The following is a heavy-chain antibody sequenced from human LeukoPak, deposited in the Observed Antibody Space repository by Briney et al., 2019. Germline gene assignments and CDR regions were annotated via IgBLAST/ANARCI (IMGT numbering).Heavy chain of an antibody. CDR1: GGSISSYY. Sequence: SETLSLTCTVSGGSISSYYWSWIRQPAGKGLEWIGRIYTSGSTNYNPSLKSRVTMSVDTSKNQSSLKLSSVTAADTAVYYCARETYYDFWSGYYIDYWGQGTLVTVSS. D-gene: IGHD3-3*01. J-gene: IGHJ4*02. CDR3: ARETYYDFWSGYYIDY. V-gene: IGHV4-4*07. CDR2: IYTSGST.